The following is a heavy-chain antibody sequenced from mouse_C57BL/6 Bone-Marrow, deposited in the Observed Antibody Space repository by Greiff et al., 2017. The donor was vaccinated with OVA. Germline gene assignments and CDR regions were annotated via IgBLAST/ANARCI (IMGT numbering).Heavy chain of an antibody. CDR1: GYSITSDY. Sequence: EVKLMESGPGLAKPSQTLSLTCSVTGYSITSDYWNWIRKFPGNKLEYMGYISYSGSTYYNPSLKSRISITRDTSKNQYYLQLNSVTTEDTATYYCARSGIYYYGSYWYFDVWGTGTTVTVSS. V-gene: IGHV3-8*01. D-gene: IGHD1-1*01. J-gene: IGHJ1*03. CDR3: ARSGIYYYGSYWYFDV. CDR2: ISYSGST.